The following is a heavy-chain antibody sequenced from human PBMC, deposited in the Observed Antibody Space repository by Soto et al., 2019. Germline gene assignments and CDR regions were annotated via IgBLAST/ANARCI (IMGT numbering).Heavy chain of an antibody. CDR3: QRGLGNSDH. J-gene: IGHJ4*02. V-gene: IGHV3-74*03. CDR2: IDSYGSST. Sequence: EVQLVESGGGLVQPGGSLRLSCVASGFTFSSYWMHWVRQVPGKEPVWVSFIDSYGSSTKYADSVRGRFTISRDNAKNTLYLLMNSLRGDATAGYYCQRGLGNSDHWGQATLVTVSS. CDR1: GFTFSSYW.